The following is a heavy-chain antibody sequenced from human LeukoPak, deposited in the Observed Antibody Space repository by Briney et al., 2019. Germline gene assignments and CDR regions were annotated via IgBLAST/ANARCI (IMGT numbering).Heavy chain of an antibody. CDR1: GFTFSSYW. CDR3: ARDLREAVAGTYFDY. Sequence: PGGSLRLCCAASGFTFSSYWMSWVRQAPGKGLEWVANIKQDGSEKYYVDSVKGRFTISRDNAKNSLYLQMNSLRAEDTAVYYCARDLREAVAGTYFDYWGQGTLVTVSS. V-gene: IGHV3-7*01. CDR2: IKQDGSEK. D-gene: IGHD6-19*01. J-gene: IGHJ4*02.